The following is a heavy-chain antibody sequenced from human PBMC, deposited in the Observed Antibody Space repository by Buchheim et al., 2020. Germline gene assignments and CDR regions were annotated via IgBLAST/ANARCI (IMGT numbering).Heavy chain of an antibody. D-gene: IGHD2-2*01. CDR1: GFTFSSYE. Sequence: EVQLLESGGGLVQPGGSLRLSCAASGFTFSSYEMNWVRQAPGKGLEWVSYISSSGSTIYYADSVKGRFTISRDNAKNSLYLQMNSLRAEDTAVYYCARRYCSSTSCLFDYWGQGTL. V-gene: IGHV3-48*03. CDR2: ISSSGSTI. J-gene: IGHJ4*02. CDR3: ARRYCSSTSCLFDY.